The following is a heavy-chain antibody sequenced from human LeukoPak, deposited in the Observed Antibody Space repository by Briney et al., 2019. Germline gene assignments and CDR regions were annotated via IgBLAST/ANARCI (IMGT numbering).Heavy chain of an antibody. D-gene: IGHD3-10*01. V-gene: IGHV1-46*01. Sequence: GAPVKVSCKASGYTFTSYYMHWVRQAPGQGLEWMGIINPSGGSTSYAQKFQGRVTMTRDMSTSTVYMELSSLRSDDTAVYYCARDRDYYGSGSYYLFWGQGTLVTVSS. CDR1: GYTFTSYY. CDR2: INPSGGST. CDR3: ARDRDYYGSGSYYLF. J-gene: IGHJ4*02.